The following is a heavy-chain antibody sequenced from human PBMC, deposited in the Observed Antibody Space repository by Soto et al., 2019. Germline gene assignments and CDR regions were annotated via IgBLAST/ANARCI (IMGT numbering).Heavy chain of an antibody. J-gene: IGHJ6*02. CDR2: INHSGST. V-gene: IGHV4-34*01. CDR3: ARGVSVTNTFSYYYAIGV. CDR1: GGSFSRYF. D-gene: IGHD2-8*01. Sequence: SETLSLTCAVYGGSFSRYFWNWIRQPPGKGLEWIGEINHSGSTNYNPSLKSRVTISLDTSKSQFSLKLSSVTAADTAVYYCARGVSVTNTFSYYYAIGVWGQGTTVTVSS.